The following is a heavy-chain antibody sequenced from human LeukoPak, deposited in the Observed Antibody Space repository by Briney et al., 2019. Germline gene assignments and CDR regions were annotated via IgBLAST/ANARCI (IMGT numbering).Heavy chain of an antibody. CDR2: ISGSGGST. Sequence: GGSLRLSCAASGFTFSSYAMSWVRQAPGKGLEWVSAISGSGGSTYYADSVKGRFTISRDNSKNTLYLQMNSLRAEDTAVYYCAKIQYYYDSSGFYPNPFDYWGQGTLVTVSS. CDR1: GFTFSSYA. J-gene: IGHJ4*02. V-gene: IGHV3-23*01. D-gene: IGHD3-22*01. CDR3: AKIQYYYDSSGFYPNPFDY.